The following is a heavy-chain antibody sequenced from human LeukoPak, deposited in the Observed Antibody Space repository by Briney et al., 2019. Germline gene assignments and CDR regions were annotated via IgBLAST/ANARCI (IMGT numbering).Heavy chain of an antibody. CDR2: ISGSGGST. CDR3: ANPPYGRDVYNYFDY. Sequence: GGSLRLSCAVSGFTFRIYAMSWVRQSPGKGLEWFSAISGSGGSTYYADSVKGRFTISRDNSKNTLYLQMNSLRAEDTAVYYCANPPYGRDVYNYFDYWGQGTPVTVSS. CDR1: GFTFRIYA. V-gene: IGHV3-23*01. D-gene: IGHD5-24*01. J-gene: IGHJ4*02.